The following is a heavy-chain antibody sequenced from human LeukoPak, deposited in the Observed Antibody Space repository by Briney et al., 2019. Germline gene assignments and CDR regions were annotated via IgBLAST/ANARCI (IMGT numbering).Heavy chain of an antibody. CDR2: IYYSGST. CDR1: GGSISSSSYY. Sequence: SETLSLTCTVSGGSISSSSYYWGWIRQPPGKGLEWIGSIYYSGSTYYNPSLKSRVSISVDTSKNQFSLKLSSVTAADTAVYYCARPPADDSSGYCFEFWGQGTLVTVSS. D-gene: IGHD3-22*01. V-gene: IGHV4-39*01. CDR3: ARPPADDSSGYCFEF. J-gene: IGHJ4*02.